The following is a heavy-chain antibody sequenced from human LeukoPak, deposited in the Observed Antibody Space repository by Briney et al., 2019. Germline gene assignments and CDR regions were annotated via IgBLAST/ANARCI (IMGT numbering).Heavy chain of an antibody. Sequence: GGSLRLSCSASGFTFSSYAMHWVRQAPGKGLEYVSSTDSSGGSTYYAESVKGRFTISRDDSKNTLYLQMNSLKTEDTAVYYCTTEVATPLEAFDIWGQGTMVTVSS. J-gene: IGHJ3*02. V-gene: IGHV3-64*04. D-gene: IGHD5-12*01. CDR1: GFTFSSYA. CDR3: TTEVATPLEAFDI. CDR2: TDSSGGST.